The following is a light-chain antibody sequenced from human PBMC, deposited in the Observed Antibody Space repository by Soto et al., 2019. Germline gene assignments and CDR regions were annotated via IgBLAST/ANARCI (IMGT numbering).Light chain of an antibody. CDR3: QQRSDWPPT. CDR2: GVS. CDR1: QSFGSN. Sequence: HSPATLSVYPGEGATLSSRASQSFGSNLAWYQQKPAQAPRLLIYGVSTRATGTPARFSGSGSGTDFTLTISSLEPEDFAVYYCQQRSDWPPTFGQRTRLEI. J-gene: IGKJ5*01. V-gene: IGKV3-11*01.